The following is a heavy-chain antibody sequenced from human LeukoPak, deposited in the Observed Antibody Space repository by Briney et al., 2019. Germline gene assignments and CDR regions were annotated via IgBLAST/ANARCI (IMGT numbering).Heavy chain of an antibody. CDR3: TVPRARIDAFDI. Sequence: GGSLRLSCAASGFTFSSYWMHWVRQAPGKGLVWVSRINGDGRSTRYADSVKGRFTISRDNAKNTLYLQMNSLRAEDTAVYYCTVPRARIDAFDIWGQGTLVTVSS. J-gene: IGHJ3*02. D-gene: IGHD2-2*01. CDR1: GFTFSSYW. V-gene: IGHV3-74*01. CDR2: INGDGRST.